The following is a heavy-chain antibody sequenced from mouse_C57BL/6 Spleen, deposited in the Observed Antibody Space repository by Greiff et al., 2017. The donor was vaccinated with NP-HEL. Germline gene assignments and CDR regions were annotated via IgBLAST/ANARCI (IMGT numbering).Heavy chain of an antibody. Sequence: EVQLQQSGPELVKPGASVKISCKASGYTFTDYYMNWVKQSHGKSLEWIGDINPNNGGTSYNQKFKGKATLTVDKSSSTAYMELRSLTSEDSAVYYCARGAYYYGSSLYYAMDYWGQGTSVTVSS. CDR2: INPNNGGT. J-gene: IGHJ4*01. CDR3: ARGAYYYGSSLYYAMDY. D-gene: IGHD1-1*01. V-gene: IGHV1-26*01. CDR1: GYTFTDYY.